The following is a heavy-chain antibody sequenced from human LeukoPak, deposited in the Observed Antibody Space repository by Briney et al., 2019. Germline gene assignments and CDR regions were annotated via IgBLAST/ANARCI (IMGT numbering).Heavy chain of an antibody. D-gene: IGHD3-22*01. J-gene: IGHJ3*02. Sequence: SETLSLTCTVSGDSISSYYWSWIRQPPGKGLEWIGYIYYSGSTNYNPSLRSRVTISVDTSKNQFSLKLSSVTAADTAVYYCARHQDYYDSSGYASDIWGQGTMVTVSS. CDR1: GDSISSYY. V-gene: IGHV4-59*01. CDR2: IYYSGST. CDR3: ARHQDYYDSSGYASDI.